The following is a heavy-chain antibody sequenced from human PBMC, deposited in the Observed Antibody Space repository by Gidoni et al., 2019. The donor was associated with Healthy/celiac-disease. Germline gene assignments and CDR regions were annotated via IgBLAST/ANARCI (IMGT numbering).Heavy chain of an antibody. D-gene: IGHD6-19*01. Sequence: QVQLQESGPGLVKPSETLSLTCTVSGGSISSYYWSWIRQPPGKGLEWIGYIYYSGSTNYNPSLKSRVTISVDTSKNQFSLKLSSVTAADTAVYYCARGDSSGWLNWFDPWGQGTLVTVSS. CDR1: GGSISSYY. CDR2: IYYSGST. CDR3: ARGDSSGWLNWFDP. V-gene: IGHV4-59*01. J-gene: IGHJ5*02.